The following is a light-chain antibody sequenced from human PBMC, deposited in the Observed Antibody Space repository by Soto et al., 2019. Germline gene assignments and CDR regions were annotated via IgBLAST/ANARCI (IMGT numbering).Light chain of an antibody. J-gene: IGKJ4*01. Sequence: DILLTQSPSSLSASVGDRVNITCRSRQGINTDLAWYQQKPGKAPKSLIYSASSLQRGVPSRFSGSGSGTEFTLTVSSLQPEDFATYYCQQLKSYPLTFGGGTKVDIK. CDR1: QGINTD. CDR2: SAS. V-gene: IGKV1-9*01. CDR3: QQLKSYPLT.